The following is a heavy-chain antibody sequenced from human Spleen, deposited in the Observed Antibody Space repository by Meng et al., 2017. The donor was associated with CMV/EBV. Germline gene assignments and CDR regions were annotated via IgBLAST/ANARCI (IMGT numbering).Heavy chain of an antibody. J-gene: IGHJ4*02. CDR3: ARDPTYCSSTSCYTGDY. Sequence: GESLKISCAASGFTFSSYAMHWLRQAPGKGLEWVALITYDGDKQHYADSVKGRFTISRDNSKNTLYLQMNSLRAEDTAVYYCARDPTYCSSTSCYTGDYWGQGTLVTVSS. CDR1: GFTFSSYA. V-gene: IGHV3-30*04. CDR2: ITYDGDKQ. D-gene: IGHD2-2*02.